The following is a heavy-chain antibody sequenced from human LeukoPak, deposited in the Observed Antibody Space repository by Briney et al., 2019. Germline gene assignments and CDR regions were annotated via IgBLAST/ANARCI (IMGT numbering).Heavy chain of an antibody. J-gene: IGHJ3*02. CDR1: GFAFTAYG. CDR2: LWSDGSNK. Sequence: GGSLRLSCAASGFAFTAYGMHWVRQAPGEGLEGVATLWSDGSNKYYADSVKGRFTISRDNSKNTLYLQMNSLRAEDTAVYYCARDGPAMSRQQLVPDAFDIWGQGTMVTVSS. V-gene: IGHV3-33*01. CDR3: ARDGPAMSRQQLVPDAFDI. D-gene: IGHD6-13*01.